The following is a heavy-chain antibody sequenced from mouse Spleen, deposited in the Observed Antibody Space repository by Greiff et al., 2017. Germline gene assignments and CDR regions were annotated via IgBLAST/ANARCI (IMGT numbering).Heavy chain of an antibody. CDR1: GYSITSGYY. CDR2: ISYDGSN. CDR3: ARELDPWFAY. J-gene: IGHJ3*01. V-gene: IGHV3-6*01. Sequence: EVKLLESGPGLVKPSQSLSLTCSVTGYSITSGYYWNWIRQFPGNKLEWMGYISYDGSNNYNPSLKNRISITRDTSKNQFFLKLNSVTTEDTATYYCARELDPWFAYWGQGTLVTVSA.